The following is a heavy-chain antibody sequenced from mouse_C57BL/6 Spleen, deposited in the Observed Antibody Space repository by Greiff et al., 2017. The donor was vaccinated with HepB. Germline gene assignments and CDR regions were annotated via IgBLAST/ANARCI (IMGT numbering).Heavy chain of an antibody. D-gene: IGHD1-1*01. J-gene: IGHJ1*03. CDR1: GYTFTSYW. Sequence: QVQLQQPGAELVRPGSSVKLSCKASGYTFTSYWMHWVKQRPIQGLEWIGNIDPSDSETHYNQKFKDKATLTVDKSSSTAYMQLSSLTSEDSAVYYCAREGYYGSSYSWYFDVWGTGTTVTVSA. CDR2: IDPSDSET. CDR3: AREGYYGSSYSWYFDV. V-gene: IGHV1-52*01.